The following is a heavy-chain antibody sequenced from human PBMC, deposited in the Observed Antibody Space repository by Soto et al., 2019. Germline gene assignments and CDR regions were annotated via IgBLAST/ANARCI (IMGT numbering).Heavy chain of an antibody. CDR2: ISGSGGST. CDR3: AKDPGYCSGGSCYPYYYYYYMDV. V-gene: IGHV3-23*01. J-gene: IGHJ6*03. CDR1: GFTFSSYA. D-gene: IGHD2-15*01. Sequence: GSLSLSCAASGFTFSSYAMSWVRQAPGKGLEWVSAISGSGGSTYYADSVKGRFTISRDNSKNTLYLQMNSLRAEDTAVYYCAKDPGYCSGGSCYPYYYYYYMDVWGKGTTVTVSS.